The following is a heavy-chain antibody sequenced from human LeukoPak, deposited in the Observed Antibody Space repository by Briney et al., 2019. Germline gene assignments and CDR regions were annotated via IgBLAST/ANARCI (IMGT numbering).Heavy chain of an antibody. CDR1: GFTFSNYW. D-gene: IGHD4-17*01. Sequence: GGPLRLSCAASGFTFSNYWMHWVRQAPGKGLVWVSRINSDGSSTIYADSVKGRFTISRDNAKNTLYLQMNSLTAEDTAVYYCARVPDGSVNYWGQGALVTVSS. CDR2: INSDGSST. J-gene: IGHJ4*02. V-gene: IGHV3-74*01. CDR3: ARVPDGSVNY.